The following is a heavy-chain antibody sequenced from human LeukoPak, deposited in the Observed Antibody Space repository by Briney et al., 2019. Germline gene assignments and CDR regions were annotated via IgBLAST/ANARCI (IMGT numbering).Heavy chain of an antibody. CDR3: AKANWISSADAVV. J-gene: IGHJ4*02. CDR2: LRGGGET. V-gene: IGHV3-23*01. CDR1: GFSFRSYA. Sequence: GGSLRLSCAASGFSFRSYAMSWVRQAPARGLEWVSSLRGGGETFYADSVKGRFTLSRDESRNTVYLQMNNLRVEDTAVYFCAKANWISSADAVVWGQGTLVTVSS. D-gene: IGHD2-2*03.